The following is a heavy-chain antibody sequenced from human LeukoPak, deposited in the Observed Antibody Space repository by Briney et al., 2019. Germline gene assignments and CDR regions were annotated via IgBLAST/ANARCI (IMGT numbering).Heavy chain of an antibody. CDR3: ARGDGATPPDVFDI. CDR2: ISGTSTYI. CDR1: GFTFSGYS. Sequence: GGSLRLSCAASGFTFSGYSINWVRQAPGKGLQWVSSISGTSTYIYYADSVKGRFTISRDNAKNSLYLQMNSLRGEDTAVYYCARGDGATPPDVFDIWGQGTVVTVSS. J-gene: IGHJ3*02. D-gene: IGHD3-10*01. V-gene: IGHV3-21*01.